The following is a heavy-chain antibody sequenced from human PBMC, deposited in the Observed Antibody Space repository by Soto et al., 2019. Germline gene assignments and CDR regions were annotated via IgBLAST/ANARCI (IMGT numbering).Heavy chain of an antibody. J-gene: IGHJ4*02. Sequence: QVQLQQWGAGLLKPSETLSLTCAVYGGSFSDYYWSWIRQPPGKGLEWIGEINHSGSTNYNPFLKSRVTISVDTSKNQISLKLTSVTAADTAVYYCAREQIAARPIDYWGQGTLVTVSS. CDR3: AREQIAARPIDY. V-gene: IGHV4-34*01. CDR2: INHSGST. CDR1: GGSFSDYY. D-gene: IGHD6-6*01.